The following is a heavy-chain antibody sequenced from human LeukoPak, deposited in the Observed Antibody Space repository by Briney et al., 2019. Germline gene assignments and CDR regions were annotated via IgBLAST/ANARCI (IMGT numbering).Heavy chain of an antibody. CDR1: GGSISSYY. CDR2: TYYSGNT. CDR3: TRGRAYYDSTGYYY. D-gene: IGHD3-22*01. J-gene: IGHJ4*02. V-gene: IGHV4-59*01. Sequence: SETLSLTCTVSGGSISSYYWTWIRQSPGKGLEWIRHTYYSGNTNYNPSLKSRVTISIDTSKNQFSLKLSSVTAADTAVYYCTRGRAYYDSTGYYYWGRGILVTVSS.